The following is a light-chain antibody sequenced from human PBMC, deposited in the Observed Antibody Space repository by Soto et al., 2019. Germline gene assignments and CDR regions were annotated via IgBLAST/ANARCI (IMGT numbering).Light chain of an antibody. Sequence: QSALTQPASVSGSPGRSISISCAGTSADIGAYDHVSWYQQHPGKAPKLIIYDVSSRPSGVSNRFSGSKSANTASLTIFGLQAEDEADYFCSSYTDSSLYVFGTGTQLTVL. CDR2: DVS. CDR1: SADIGAYDH. CDR3: SSYTDSSLYV. V-gene: IGLV2-14*01. J-gene: IGLJ6*01.